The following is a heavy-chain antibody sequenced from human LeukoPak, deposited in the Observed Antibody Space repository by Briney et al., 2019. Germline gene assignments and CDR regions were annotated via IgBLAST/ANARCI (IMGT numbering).Heavy chain of an antibody. CDR2: IYYSGST. D-gene: IGHD3-22*01. V-gene: IGHV4-4*02. CDR3: AMSITMIIVIIKRPPTIDY. CDR1: GGSISSSNW. J-gene: IGHJ4*02. Sequence: SGTLSLTCGVSGGSISSSNWWSWVRQPPGKGLEWIGEIYYSGSTNYNPSLKSRVTISVDTSKNQFSLKLSSVTAADTAVYYCAMSITMIIVIIKRPPTIDYWGQGTLVTVSS.